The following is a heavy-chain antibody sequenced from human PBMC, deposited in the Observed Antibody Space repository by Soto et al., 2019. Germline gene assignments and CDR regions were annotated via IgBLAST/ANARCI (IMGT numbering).Heavy chain of an antibody. CDR1: GGSISSXGXX. J-gene: IGHJ5*02. CDR3: ARGLGP. V-gene: IGHV4-30-2*01. D-gene: IGHD3-10*01. Sequence: QLQLQESGSGLVKPSQTLSLTCAVSGGSISSXGXXWXXXRQPPGKGLEWIGYIYHSGSTYYNPSLKSRVXXSVDRSKXXXXXXXXXXTAADTAVYYCARGLGPWGQGTLVTVSS. CDR2: IYHSGST.